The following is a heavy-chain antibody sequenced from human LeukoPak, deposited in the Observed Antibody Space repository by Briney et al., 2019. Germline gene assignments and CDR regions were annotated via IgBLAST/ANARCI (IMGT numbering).Heavy chain of an antibody. J-gene: IGHJ4*02. CDR2: IYTSGST. CDR1: GGSISSGSYY. D-gene: IGHD6-19*01. V-gene: IGHV4-61*02. CDR3: ARAPYSSGYDY. Sequence: SQTLSLTCTVSGGSISSGSYYWSWIRQPAGKGLEWIGRIYTSGSTNYNPSLKSRVTISVDTSKNQLSLKLSSVTAADTAVYYCARAPYSSGYDYWGQGTLVTVSS.